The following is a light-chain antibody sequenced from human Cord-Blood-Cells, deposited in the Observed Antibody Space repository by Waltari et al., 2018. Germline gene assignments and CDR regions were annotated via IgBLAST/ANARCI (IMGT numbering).Light chain of an antibody. Sequence: EIVFTQSPATLSLSPGERATLSCRASQSVSSYLAWYQQKPGQAPRLIIYDASNRATGIPARFSGSGSGTEFTLTISSLEPEDFAVYYCQQRSNWPPITFGQGTRLEI. J-gene: IGKJ5*01. CDR3: QQRSNWPPIT. CDR2: DAS. CDR1: QSVSSY. V-gene: IGKV3-11*01.